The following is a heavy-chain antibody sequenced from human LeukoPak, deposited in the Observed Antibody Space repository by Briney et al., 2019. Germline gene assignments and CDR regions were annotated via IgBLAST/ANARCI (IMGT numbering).Heavy chain of an antibody. Sequence: PGGSLRLSCAASGFTFSSYGMHWVRQAPGKGLEWVAFIRYDGSNKYYADSVEGRFTISRDNSKNTLYLQMNSLRAEDTAVYYCAKSNYYGSGLCDPWGQGTLVTVSS. CDR2: IRYDGSNK. CDR1: GFTFSSYG. CDR3: AKSNYYGSGLCDP. V-gene: IGHV3-30*02. D-gene: IGHD3-10*01. J-gene: IGHJ5*02.